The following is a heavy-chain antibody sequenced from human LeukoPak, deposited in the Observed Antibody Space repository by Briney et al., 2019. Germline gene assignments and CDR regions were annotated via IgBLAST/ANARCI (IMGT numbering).Heavy chain of an antibody. CDR1: GYTFTSYG. V-gene: IGHV1-18*01. J-gene: IGHJ5*02. D-gene: IGHD4-17*01. CDR2: IRVYNGNT. CDR3: ARGDGDEQGWFDP. Sequence: ASVKVSCKASGYTFTSYGINWVRQAPGQGLEWMGWIRVYNGNTNYAQKLEGRVTMTTDTSTSTAHIELRSLRSHDTAVYYCARGDGDEQGWFDPWGQGTLVTVSS.